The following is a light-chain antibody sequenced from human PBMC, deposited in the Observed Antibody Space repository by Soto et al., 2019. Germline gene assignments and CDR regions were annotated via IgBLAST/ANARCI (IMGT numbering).Light chain of an antibody. Sequence: DIQMTQSPSTLSGSVGDRVTITCRASQTISSWLAWYQQKPGKAPKLLIYKASTLKSGVPSRFSGSGSGTDFTFTISSLQPEDIATYYCQQYDNLPTFGQGTRLEI. CDR3: QQYDNLPT. CDR2: KAS. J-gene: IGKJ5*01. V-gene: IGKV1-5*03. CDR1: QTISSW.